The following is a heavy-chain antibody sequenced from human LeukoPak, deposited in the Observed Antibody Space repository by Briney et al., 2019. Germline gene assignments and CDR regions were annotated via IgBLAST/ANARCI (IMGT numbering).Heavy chain of an antibody. V-gene: IGHV3-64*01. Sequence: SGGSLRLSCAASGFTFNTYSMHWVRQAPGKGLEYVSGIGPDGGITYYAKSVKGRFTISRDNSKSMVYLQMGSLTADDMAVYYCARGAQLTDYWGQGTLVTVSS. CDR1: GFTFNTYS. CDR2: IGPDGGIT. CDR3: ARGAQLTDY. J-gene: IGHJ4*02. D-gene: IGHD6-13*01.